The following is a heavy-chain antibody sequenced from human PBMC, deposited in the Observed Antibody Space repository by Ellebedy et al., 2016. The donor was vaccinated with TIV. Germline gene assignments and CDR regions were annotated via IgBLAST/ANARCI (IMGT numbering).Heavy chain of an antibody. CDR1: GGSFTNYA. CDR3: GRDYWGSIDY. J-gene: IGHJ4*02. V-gene: IGHV4-59*01. Sequence: SETLSLXXTVSGGSFTNYAWGWIRQPLGKRLEWIAYVSVNGSDNFNPSLKSRVTMSLDTSKKQFSLNLRSVSAADTAIYFCGRDYWGSIDYWGQGILVTVSS. D-gene: IGHD3-10*01. CDR2: VSVNGSD.